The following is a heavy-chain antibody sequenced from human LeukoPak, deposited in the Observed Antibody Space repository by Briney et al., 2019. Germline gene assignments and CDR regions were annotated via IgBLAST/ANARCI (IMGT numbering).Heavy chain of an antibody. J-gene: IGHJ4*02. CDR2: ISGSGSST. D-gene: IGHD3-10*01. Sequence: GGSLRLSCAASGLTFSSYAMSWVRQAPGKGLEWVSSISGSGSSTFYADSVKGRFTISRDNAKNSLYLQMNSLRDEDTAVYYCARDGLWFGEYWGQGTLVTVSS. CDR1: GLTFSSYA. V-gene: IGHV3-23*01. CDR3: ARDGLWFGEY.